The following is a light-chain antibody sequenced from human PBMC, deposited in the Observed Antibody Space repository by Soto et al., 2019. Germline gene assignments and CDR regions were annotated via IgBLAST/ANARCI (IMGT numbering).Light chain of an antibody. CDR2: INI. J-gene: IGLJ1*01. CDR1: SSNIGAGYD. Sequence: QSVLTQPPSVSGAPGQRVTISCTGSSSNIGAGYDVHWYQQLPGTAPKLLIFININRPSGIPDRLSGSKSGTSASLAITGLRAEDEADYYCQSYDSSLSGYVFGTGTKVTVL. V-gene: IGLV1-40*01. CDR3: QSYDSSLSGYV.